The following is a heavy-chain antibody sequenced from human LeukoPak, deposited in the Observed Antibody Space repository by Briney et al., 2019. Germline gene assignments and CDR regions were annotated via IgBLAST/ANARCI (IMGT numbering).Heavy chain of an antibody. J-gene: IGHJ4*02. CDR1: GGSISSSSYY. CDR2: IYYSGST. CDR3: ARRAGAAPGTLYFDY. Sequence: SETLSLTCTVSGGSISSSSYYWGWIRQPPGKGLEWIGSIYYSGSTYYNPSLKSRVTISVDTSKNQFSLKLSPVTAAGTAVYYCARRAGAAPGTLYFDYWGQGTLVTVSS. V-gene: IGHV4-39*01. D-gene: IGHD6-13*01.